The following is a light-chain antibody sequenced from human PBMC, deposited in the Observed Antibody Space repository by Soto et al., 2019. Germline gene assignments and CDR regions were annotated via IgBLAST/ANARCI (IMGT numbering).Light chain of an antibody. CDR2: DAA. J-gene: IGKJ1*01. V-gene: IGKV3-11*01. CDR1: QSVYSL. CDR3: QQRANLWT. Sequence: EIVLTQSPATLSLSPGERATLSCRASQSVYSLLAWYQQKPGQAPRLLIYDAANRATGIPARFSGSGYGTDFTLTFSSLEPEDFAVYYCQQRANLWTFGQGTRVQIK.